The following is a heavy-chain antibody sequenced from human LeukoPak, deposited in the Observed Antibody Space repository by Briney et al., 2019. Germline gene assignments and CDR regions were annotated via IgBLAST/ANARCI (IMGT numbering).Heavy chain of an antibody. CDR1: GYTFTSYD. CDR3: ARGATAGTPPDDALDI. CDR2: MNPNSGNT. D-gene: IGHD6-13*01. Sequence: GASVKVSCKASGYTFTSYDINWVRQATGQGLAWMGWMNPNSGNTGYAQKFQGRVTMTRNTSISTAYMELSSLRSEDTAVYYCARGATAGTPPDDALDIWGQGTMVTVSS. V-gene: IGHV1-8*01. J-gene: IGHJ3*02.